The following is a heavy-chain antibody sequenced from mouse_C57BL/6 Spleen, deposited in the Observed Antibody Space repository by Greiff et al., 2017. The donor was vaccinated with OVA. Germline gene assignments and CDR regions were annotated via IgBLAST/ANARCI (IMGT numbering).Heavy chain of an antibody. CDR1: GYTFTSYW. D-gene: IGHD3-3*01. CDR2: IDPSDSYT. V-gene: IGHV1-50*01. J-gene: IGHJ4*01. CDR3: ARPGGGDYYAMDY. Sequence: QVQLQQPGAELVKPGASVKLSCKASGYTFTSYWMQWVKQRPGQGLEWIGEIDPSDSYTNYNQKFKGKATLTVDTSSSTAYMQLSSLTSEDSAVYYCARPGGGDYYAMDYWGQGTSVTVSS.